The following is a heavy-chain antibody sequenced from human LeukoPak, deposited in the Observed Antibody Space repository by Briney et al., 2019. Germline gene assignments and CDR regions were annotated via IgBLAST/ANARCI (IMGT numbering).Heavy chain of an antibody. J-gene: IGHJ4*02. CDR1: GFSFSNYA. CDR3: ARDSNAWFQVH. V-gene: IGHV3-23*01. CDR2: TSGSGATT. Sequence: GGSLRLSCAASGFSFSNYAMSWVRHAPGRGLEWVSVTSGSGATTYYADSVKGRFTVSRDNSKNTLFLQMNSLRVDDTALYYCARDSNAWFQVHWGQGTLVTVSS. D-gene: IGHD3-9*01.